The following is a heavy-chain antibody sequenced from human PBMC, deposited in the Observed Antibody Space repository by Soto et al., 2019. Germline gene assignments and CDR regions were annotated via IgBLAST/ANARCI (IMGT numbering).Heavy chain of an antibody. CDR1: GGSISSYY. D-gene: IGHD2-2*01. V-gene: IGHV4-4*07. Sequence: SETLSLTCTVSGGSISSYYWSWIRQPAGKGLEWIGRIYTSGSTNYNPSLKSRVTMSVDTSKNQFSLKLSSVTAADTAVYYCARGYCSSTSCSGYYYGMDVWGQGTTVTVSS. CDR3: ARGYCSSTSCSGYYYGMDV. J-gene: IGHJ6*02. CDR2: IYTSGST.